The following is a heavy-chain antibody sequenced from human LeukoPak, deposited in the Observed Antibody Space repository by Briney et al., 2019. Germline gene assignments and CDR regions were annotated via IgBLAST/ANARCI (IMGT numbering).Heavy chain of an antibody. CDR2: MWYDGTNR. Sequence: PGRSLRLSCVASGFTLSTYDMHWVRQAPGRGLEWVAAMWYDGTNRDYADSVEGRFTISRDISKHTLYLQMNSLRPEDTAVYYCTRSDLTYGPFDYWGQGALVTVSS. CDR3: TRSDLTYGPFDY. J-gene: IGHJ4*02. D-gene: IGHD3-10*01. V-gene: IGHV3-33*01. CDR1: GFTLSTYD.